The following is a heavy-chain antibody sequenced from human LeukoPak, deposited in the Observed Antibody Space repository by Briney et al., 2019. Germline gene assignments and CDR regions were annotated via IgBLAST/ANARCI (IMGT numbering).Heavy chain of an antibody. Sequence: GGSLRLSCTVSGFTFSSYWMSWFRQAPGKGLEWVANINQDGSQKFSVDSVKGRFTTSRDNAKNSLSLQMNSLRVEDTAVYYCARDWFDGDYDRFDYWGQGTLATVSS. CDR2: INQDGSQK. J-gene: IGHJ4*02. CDR3: ARDWFDGDYDRFDY. CDR1: GFTFSSYW. V-gene: IGHV3-7*03. D-gene: IGHD4-17*01.